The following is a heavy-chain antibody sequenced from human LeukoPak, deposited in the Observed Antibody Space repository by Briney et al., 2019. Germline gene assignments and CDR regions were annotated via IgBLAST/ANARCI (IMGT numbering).Heavy chain of an antibody. Sequence: GGSLRLSCATSGFTFLGYWMTWVRQAPGKGLEWVANIKQDGSEQYYVDSVKGRFTISRDNARNSLYLQMNSLRAEDTAVYYCAKDWSEVVAADWFDPGGQGILVTVSS. J-gene: IGHJ5*02. V-gene: IGHV3-7*03. D-gene: IGHD2-15*01. CDR2: IKQDGSEQ. CDR3: AKDWSEVVAADWFDP. CDR1: GFTFLGYW.